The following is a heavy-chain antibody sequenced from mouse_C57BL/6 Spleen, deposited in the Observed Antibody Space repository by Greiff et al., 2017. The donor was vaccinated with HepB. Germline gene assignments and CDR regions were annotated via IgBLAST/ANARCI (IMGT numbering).Heavy chain of an antibody. V-gene: IGHV1-31*01. CDR3: AINWDVGAMDY. Sequence: DVQLQESGPELVKPGASVKISCKASGYSFTGYYMHWVKQSHGNILDWIGYIYPYNGVSSYNQKFKGKATLTVDKSSSTAYMELRSLTSEDSAVYYCAINWDVGAMDYWGQGTSVTVSS. J-gene: IGHJ4*01. CDR2: IYPYNGVS. D-gene: IGHD4-1*01. CDR1: GYSFTGYY.